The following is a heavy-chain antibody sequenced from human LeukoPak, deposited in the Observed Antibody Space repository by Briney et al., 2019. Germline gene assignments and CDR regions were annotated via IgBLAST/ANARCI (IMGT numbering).Heavy chain of an antibody. CDR2: ISGSGGST. CDR1: GFTFDDYG. Sequence: GGSLRLSCAASGFTFDDYGMSWVRQAPGKGLEWVSAISGSGGSTYYADSVKGRFTISRDNSKNTLYLQMNSLRAEDTAVYYCAKRDDSYYYYYMDVWGKGTTVTVSS. J-gene: IGHJ6*03. CDR3: AKRDDSYYYYYMDV. D-gene: IGHD5-24*01. V-gene: IGHV3-23*01.